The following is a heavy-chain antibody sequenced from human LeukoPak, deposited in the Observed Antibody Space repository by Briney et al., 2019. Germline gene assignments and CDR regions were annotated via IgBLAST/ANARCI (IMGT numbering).Heavy chain of an antibody. J-gene: IGHJ5*02. CDR2: INHSGST. CDR1: GGSFSGYY. V-gene: IGHV4-34*01. Sequence: SEALSLTCAVYGGSFSGYYWSWIRQPPGKGLEWIGEINHSGSTNYNPSLKSRVTISVDTSKNQFSLKLSSVTAADTAVYYCARVDQSGYDTRGWFDPWGQGTLVTVSS. CDR3: ARVDQSGYDTRGWFDP. D-gene: IGHD5-12*01.